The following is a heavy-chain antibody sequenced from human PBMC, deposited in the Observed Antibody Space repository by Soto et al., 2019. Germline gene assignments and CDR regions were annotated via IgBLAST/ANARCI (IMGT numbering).Heavy chain of an antibody. V-gene: IGHV3-49*03. CDR3: NRDHSSLRPSGAFDI. CDR1: GFTFGDYA. J-gene: IGHJ3*02. CDR2: IRSKAYGGTT. Sequence: LRLSCTASGFTFGDYAMSWFRQAPGKGLEWVGFIRSKAYGGTTEYAASVKGRFTISRDDSKSIAYLQMNSLKTEDTAVYYCNRDHSSLRPSGAFDIWCPGTMVTV. D-gene: IGHD6-13*01.